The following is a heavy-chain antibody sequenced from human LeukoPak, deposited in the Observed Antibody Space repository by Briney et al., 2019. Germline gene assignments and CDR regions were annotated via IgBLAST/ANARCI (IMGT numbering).Heavy chain of an antibody. J-gene: IGHJ4*02. V-gene: IGHV3-33*05. CDR3: ARDRGDCSGGSCYSDYFDY. D-gene: IGHD2-15*01. CDR1: GFTFSSFG. CDR2: ISYDGGNT. Sequence: GGSLRLSCAASGFTFSSFGMHWVRQAPGKGLGWVALISYDGGNTFYPDSLQGRFTISRDNSKNTLFLQIDSLRTEDTAVYYCARDRGDCSGGSCYSDYFDYWGQGTLVTVSS.